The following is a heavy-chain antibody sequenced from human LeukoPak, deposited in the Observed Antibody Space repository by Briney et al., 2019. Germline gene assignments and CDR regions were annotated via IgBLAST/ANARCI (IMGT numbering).Heavy chain of an antibody. CDR2: IYHSGST. J-gene: IGHJ4*02. V-gene: IGHV4-59*12. CDR3: ARGFSSGWLDY. CDR1: GGSISSYY. Sequence: PSETLSLTCTVSGGSISSYYWSWIRQPPGKGLEWIGHIYHSGSTDYNPSLKSRVTISVDTSKNQFSLQLNSVTPEDTAVYYCARGFSSGWLDYWGRGTLVTVSS. D-gene: IGHD6-19*01.